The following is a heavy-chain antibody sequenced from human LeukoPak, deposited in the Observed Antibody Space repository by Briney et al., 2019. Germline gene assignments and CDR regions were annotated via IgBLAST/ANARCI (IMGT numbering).Heavy chain of an antibody. Sequence: GGSLRLSCAASGFTFSNYAMSWVRQAPGKGLEWVSGISGSGGSSYYADSVKGRFSISRDNPKNTLHLQMNSLRAKDSAVYYCAKGTGIVMYYYYGMDLWGQGTTVIISS. D-gene: IGHD3-16*02. CDR1: GFTFSNYA. CDR2: ISGSGGSS. CDR3: AKGTGIVMYYYYGMDL. J-gene: IGHJ6*02. V-gene: IGHV3-23*01.